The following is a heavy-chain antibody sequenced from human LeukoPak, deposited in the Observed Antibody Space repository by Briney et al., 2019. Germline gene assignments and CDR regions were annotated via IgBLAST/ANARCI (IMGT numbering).Heavy chain of an antibody. V-gene: IGHV3-11*06. CDR3: ARDPESNWGWDLDY. Sequence: GSLRLSCAASGFTFSDYYMSWIRQAPGKGLERVSYISSSSSYTNYADSVKGRFTISRDSAKNSLHLQMNSLRAEDTAVYYCARDPESNWGWDLDYWGQGTLVTVSS. CDR1: GFTFSDYY. D-gene: IGHD7-27*01. CDR2: ISSSSSYT. J-gene: IGHJ4*02.